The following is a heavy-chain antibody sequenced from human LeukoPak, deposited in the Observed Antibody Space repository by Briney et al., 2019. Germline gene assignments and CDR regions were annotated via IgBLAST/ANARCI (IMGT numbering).Heavy chain of an antibody. V-gene: IGHV3-15*01. J-gene: IGHJ6*02. CDR3: TTPPSEYYYDSSGYYYGMDV. Sequence: GGSLRLSCAASGFTFSNAWMSWVRRAPGEGLEWVGRIKSKTDGGTTDYAAPVKGRFTISRDDSKNTLYLQMNSLKTEDTAVYYCTTPPSEYYYDSSGYYYGMDVWGQGTTVTVSS. CDR1: GFTFSNAW. CDR2: IKSKTDGGTT. D-gene: IGHD3-22*01.